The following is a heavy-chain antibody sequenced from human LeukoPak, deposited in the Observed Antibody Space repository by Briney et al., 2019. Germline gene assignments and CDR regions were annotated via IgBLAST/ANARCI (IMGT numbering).Heavy chain of an antibody. CDR1: GGSINNYY. J-gene: IGHJ4*02. D-gene: IGHD1-26*01. CDR3: ARYSGNPAWYFDY. Sequence: SETLSLTCTVSGGSINNYYWGWIRQPPGRGLEWIGRIYSSGSTKKNSALESRISLSVDTSNNQFSLRISSVTAADTAVYYCARYSGNPAWYFDYWGQGTLVSVSS. V-gene: IGHV4-59*01. CDR2: IYSSGST.